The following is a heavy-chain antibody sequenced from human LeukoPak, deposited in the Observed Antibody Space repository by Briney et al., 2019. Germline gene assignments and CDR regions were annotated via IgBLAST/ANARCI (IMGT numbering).Heavy chain of an antibody. CDR2: ISWNSGSI. CDR1: GFTFSSYW. Sequence: GGSLRLSCAASGFTFSSYWMHWVRQAPGKGLEWVSGISWNSGSIGYADSVKGRFTISRDNAKNSLYLQMNSLRAEDTALYYCAKDYSSHDDAFDIWGQGTMVTVSS. V-gene: IGHV3-9*01. CDR3: AKDYSSHDDAFDI. J-gene: IGHJ3*02. D-gene: IGHD6-19*01.